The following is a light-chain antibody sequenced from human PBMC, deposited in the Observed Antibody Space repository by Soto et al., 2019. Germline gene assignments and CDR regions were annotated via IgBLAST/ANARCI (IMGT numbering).Light chain of an antibody. Sequence: IVLTQSQGTLSLSPGERATLSCRASQSVGSDFLAWYQQKPGQAPTLLISGASSRATGIPDRFSGSGSGTDFTLTISRLEPEDSAVYHCQQYGQSTINFGQGTRLEIK. V-gene: IGKV3-20*01. CDR3: QQYGQSTIN. CDR1: QSVGSDF. CDR2: GAS. J-gene: IGKJ5*01.